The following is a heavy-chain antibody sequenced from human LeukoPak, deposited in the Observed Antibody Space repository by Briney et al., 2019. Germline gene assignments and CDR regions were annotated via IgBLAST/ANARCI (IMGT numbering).Heavy chain of an antibody. CDR1: GFTLSRNA. J-gene: IGHJ4*02. V-gene: IGHV3-64*01. Sequence: GGSLRLSCKASGFTLSRNAFHWVRRAPGKGLEYVSAISSDGDSTYYANSVGGRFTISRDNSKNTLYLQMGSLRPEDMAVYYCARWGYGAYAGLDYWGQGTLVTVSS. D-gene: IGHD4-17*01. CDR2: ISSDGDST. CDR3: ARWGYGAYAGLDY.